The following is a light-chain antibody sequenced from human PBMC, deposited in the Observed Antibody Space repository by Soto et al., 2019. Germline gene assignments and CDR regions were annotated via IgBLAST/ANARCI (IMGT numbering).Light chain of an antibody. J-gene: IGLJ1*01. CDR1: SSDVGAYTF. CDR2: DVS. V-gene: IGLV2-14*03. Sequence: QSVLTQPASVSGSPGQSITISCTETSSDVGAYTFVSWYQQHPDKVPKLMIFDVSRRPSGVSDRFSGSKSGNTASLTISGLQPEDEADYYCSSYTSSSTHVFGSGTKVTVL. CDR3: SSYTSSSTHV.